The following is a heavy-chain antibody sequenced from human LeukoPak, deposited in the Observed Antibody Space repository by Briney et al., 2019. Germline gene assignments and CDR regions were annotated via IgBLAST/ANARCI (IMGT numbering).Heavy chain of an antibody. CDR1: GFTFRSYW. D-gene: IGHD2-2*01. CDR2: INSDGSST. J-gene: IGHJ4*02. CDR3: TREGGYDCSSTSCYPDY. V-gene: IGHV3-74*01. Sequence: GGSLRLSCAASGFTFRSYWMHWVRQAPGKGLVWVSRINSDGSSTSYADSMKGRFTISRDNAKSTLYLQMNSLRAEDTAVYYCTREGGYDCSSTSCYPDYWGQGTLVTVSS.